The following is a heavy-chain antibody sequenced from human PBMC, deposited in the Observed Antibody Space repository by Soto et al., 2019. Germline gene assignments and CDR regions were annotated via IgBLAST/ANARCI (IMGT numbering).Heavy chain of an antibody. CDR1: GFTVSSNY. Sequence: GGSLRLSCAASGFTVSSNYMSWVRQAPGKGLEWVSVIYSGGSTYYADSVKGRFTISRDNSKNTLYLQMNSLRAEDTAVYYCARHPLYCTNGVCHFDYWGQGTLVTVSS. CDR2: IYSGGST. V-gene: IGHV3-66*04. J-gene: IGHJ4*02. D-gene: IGHD2-8*01. CDR3: ARHPLYCTNGVCHFDY.